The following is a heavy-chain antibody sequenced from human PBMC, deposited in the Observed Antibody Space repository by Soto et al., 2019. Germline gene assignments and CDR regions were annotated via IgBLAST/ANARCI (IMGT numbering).Heavy chain of an antibody. V-gene: IGHV3-11*01. D-gene: IGHD4-17*01. CDR2: ISSSGSTI. J-gene: IGHJ6*02. CDR3: ASPTVTPHYGMDV. CDR1: GFTFSDYY. Sequence: ESGGGLVKPGGSLRLSCAASGFTFSDYYMSWILQAPGRGREWVSYISSSGSTIYYADSVKGRFTISRDNAKNSLYLQMNSLRAEDTAVYYCASPTVTPHYGMDVWGQGTTVTVSS.